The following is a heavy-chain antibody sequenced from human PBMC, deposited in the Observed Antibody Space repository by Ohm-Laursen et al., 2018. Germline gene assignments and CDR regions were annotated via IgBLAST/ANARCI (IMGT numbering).Heavy chain of an antibody. CDR3: AKDRGRLQYLDY. J-gene: IGHJ4*02. CDR2: ISYDGSNK. CDR1: GFTFSGYG. V-gene: IGHV3-30*18. D-gene: IGHD5-24*01. Sequence: SLRLSCAASGFTFSGYGMHWVRQAPGKGLEWVAVISYDGSNKYYADSVKGRFTISRDNFKNTLYLQMSSLRAEDTAVYYCAKDRGRLQYLDYWGQGTLVTVSS.